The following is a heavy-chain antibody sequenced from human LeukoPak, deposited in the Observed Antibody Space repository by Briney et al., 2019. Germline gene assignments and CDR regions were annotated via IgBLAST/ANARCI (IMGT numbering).Heavy chain of an antibody. Sequence: GGSLRLSCAASGFTCSSFAMHWVRQAPGRGLEWVAVTWQHGSDVAYADSVKGRFTISRDNAKNSLYLQMNSLRAEDTAVYYCARDRGGSYSAIDYWGQGTLVTISS. V-gene: IGHV3-33*01. CDR2: TWQHGSDV. D-gene: IGHD1-26*01. CDR3: ARDRGGSYSAIDY. CDR1: GFTCSSFA. J-gene: IGHJ4*02.